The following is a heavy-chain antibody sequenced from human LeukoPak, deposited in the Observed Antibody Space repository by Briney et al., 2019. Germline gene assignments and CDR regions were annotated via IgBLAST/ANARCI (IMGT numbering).Heavy chain of an antibody. CDR3: AAGLAAAGPFDY. CDR1: GGSISSYY. Sequence: PSETLSLTCTVSGGSISSYYWSWIRQPAGKGLEWIGRIYTSGSTNYNPSLKSRVTMSVDTSKNQFSPKLSSVTAADTAVYYCAAGLAAAGPFDYWGQGTLVTVSS. CDR2: IYTSGST. V-gene: IGHV4-4*07. D-gene: IGHD6-13*01. J-gene: IGHJ4*02.